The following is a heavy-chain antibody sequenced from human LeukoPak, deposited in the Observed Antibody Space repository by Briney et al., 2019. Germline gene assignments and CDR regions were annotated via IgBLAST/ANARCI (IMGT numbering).Heavy chain of an antibody. CDR2: IYSGESVYATENT. J-gene: IGHJ4*02. V-gene: IGHV4-4*07. CDR1: GVSVSSYY. CDR3: ARDPTTVTTMFDS. Sequence: SETLSLTCSVSGVSVSSYYWSWIRLSPGNGLEWIGRIYSGESVYATENTSYNPSLESRVTMSADTSRNKVFLKLTSVTAADTAVYYCARDPTTVTTMFDSWGQGALVTVSS. D-gene: IGHD4-17*01.